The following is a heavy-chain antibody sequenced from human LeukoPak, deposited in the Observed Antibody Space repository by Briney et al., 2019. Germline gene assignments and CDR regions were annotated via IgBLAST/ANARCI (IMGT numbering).Heavy chain of an antibody. D-gene: IGHD6-19*01. Sequence: SETLSLTCAVSGGSISSSNWWSWVRQPPGKGLEWIGEINHSGSTNYNPSLKSRVTISVDTSKNQFSLKLSSVTAADTAVYYCARGESSGWYYFDYWGQGTLVTVSS. CDR3: ARGESSGWYYFDY. CDR1: GGSISSSNW. J-gene: IGHJ4*02. V-gene: IGHV4-4*02. CDR2: INHSGST.